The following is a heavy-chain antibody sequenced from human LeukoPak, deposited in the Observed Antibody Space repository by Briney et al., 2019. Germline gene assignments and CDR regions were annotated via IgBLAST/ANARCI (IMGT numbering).Heavy chain of an antibody. CDR3: AAPRWLQTAMYYYFDY. V-gene: IGHV4-39*07. CDR1: GGSISSSSYY. J-gene: IGHJ4*02. D-gene: IGHD5-24*01. Sequence: SETLSLTCTVSGGSISSSSYYWGWIRQPAGKGLEWIGSIYYSGSTYYNPSLKSRVTISVDTSKNQFSLKLSSVTAADTAVYYCAAPRWLQTAMYYYFDYWGQGTLVTVSS. CDR2: IYYSGST.